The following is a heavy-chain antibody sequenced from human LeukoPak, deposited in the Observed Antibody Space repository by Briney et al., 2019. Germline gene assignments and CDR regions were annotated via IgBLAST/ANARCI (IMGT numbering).Heavy chain of an antibody. CDR2: ISSSSSYI. J-gene: IGHJ4*02. CDR1: GFTFSSYS. V-gene: IGHV3-21*01. CDR3: ARDRAGYCGGGCYPIAFDY. Sequence: GGSLRLSCAASGFTFSSYSMNWVRQAPGKGLEWVSSISSSSSYIYYADSVKGRFTISRDNAKNSLYLQMNSLRAEDTAVYYCARDRAGYCGGGCYPIAFDYWGQGTLVTVSS. D-gene: IGHD2-21*02.